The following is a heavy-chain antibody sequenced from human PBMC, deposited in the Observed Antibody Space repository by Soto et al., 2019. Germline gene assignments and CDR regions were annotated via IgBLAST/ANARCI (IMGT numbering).Heavy chain of an antibody. J-gene: IGHJ3*02. CDR1: GGSFSGYY. CDR3: ASRLIVVVPAAKRGAFDI. D-gene: IGHD2-2*01. Sequence: PSETPSLTCAVYGGSFSGYYWSWIRQPPGKGLEWIGEINHSGSTNYNPSLKSRVTISVDTSKNQFSLKLSSVTAADTAVYYCASRLIVVVPAAKRGAFDIWGQGSMVSV. V-gene: IGHV4-34*01. CDR2: INHSGST.